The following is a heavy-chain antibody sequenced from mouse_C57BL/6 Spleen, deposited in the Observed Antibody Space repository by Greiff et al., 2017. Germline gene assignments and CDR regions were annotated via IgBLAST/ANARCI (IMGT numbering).Heavy chain of an antibody. CDR1: GFTFRDYG. J-gene: IGHJ4*01. Sequence: EVKLVESGGGLVKPGGSLKLSCAASGFTFRDYGMHWVRQAPEKGLEWVAYISSGSSTIYYADTVKGRFTISRDNAKNTLFLQMTSLRSEDTAIYYGARRGFYAMDYWGQGTSVTVSS. V-gene: IGHV5-17*01. CDR3: ARRGFYAMDY. CDR2: ISSGSSTI.